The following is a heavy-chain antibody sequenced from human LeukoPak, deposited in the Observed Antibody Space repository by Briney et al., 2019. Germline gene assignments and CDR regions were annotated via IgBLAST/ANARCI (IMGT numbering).Heavy chain of an antibody. D-gene: IGHD2-2*02. CDR1: GFTFSDYY. V-gene: IGHV3-11*04. J-gene: IGHJ3*02. CDR2: ISSSSSTI. Sequence: PGGSLRLSCAASGFTFSDYYMSWIRQAPGKGLEWVSYISSSSSTIYYADSVRGRFTISRDNAKNSLYLQMNSLRAEDTAVYYCAGDREKYQLLYNAFDIWGQGTMVTVSS. CDR3: AGDREKYQLLYNAFDI.